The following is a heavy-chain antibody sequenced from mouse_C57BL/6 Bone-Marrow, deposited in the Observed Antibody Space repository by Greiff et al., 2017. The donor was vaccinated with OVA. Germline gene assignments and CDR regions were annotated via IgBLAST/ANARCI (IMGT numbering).Heavy chain of an antibody. CDR2: IHPNSGST. CDR1: GYTFTSYW. D-gene: IGHD2-12*01. J-gene: IGHJ1*03. Sequence: QVQLKQPGAELVKPGASVKLSCKASGYTFTSYWMHWVKQRPGQGLEWIGMIHPNSGSTNYNEKFKSKATLTVDKSSSTAYMQLSSLTSEDSAVYYCANPLYSNDVGYFDVWGTGTTVTVSA. CDR3: ANPLYSNDVGYFDV. V-gene: IGHV1-64*01.